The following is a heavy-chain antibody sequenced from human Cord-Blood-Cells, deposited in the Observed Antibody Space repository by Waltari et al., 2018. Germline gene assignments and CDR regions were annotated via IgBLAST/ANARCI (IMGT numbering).Heavy chain of an antibody. CDR3: TRLAPSDIDY. Sequence: EVQLVESGGGLVQPGGSLKLPCAASGFTFSGSAMHWVRQASGKGLEWVGRIRSKANSYATAYAASVKGRFTISRDDSKNTAYLQMNSLKTEDTAVYYCTRLAPSDIDYWGQGTLVTVSS. CDR2: IRSKANSYAT. V-gene: IGHV3-73*02. D-gene: IGHD2-2*01. J-gene: IGHJ4*02. CDR1: GFTFSGSA.